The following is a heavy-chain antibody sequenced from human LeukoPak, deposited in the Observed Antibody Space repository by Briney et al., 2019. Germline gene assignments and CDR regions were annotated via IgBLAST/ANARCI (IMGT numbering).Heavy chain of an antibody. Sequence: SETLSLTCAVYGGSFSGYYWSWIRQPPGKGLEWIGEINHSGSTNYNPSIKSRVTISVDTSKNQFSLKLSSVTAADTAVYYCARGPSKDYWGQGTLVTVSS. D-gene: IGHD2/OR15-2a*01. J-gene: IGHJ4*02. CDR3: ARGPSKDY. CDR2: INHSGST. CDR1: GGSFSGYY. V-gene: IGHV4-34*01.